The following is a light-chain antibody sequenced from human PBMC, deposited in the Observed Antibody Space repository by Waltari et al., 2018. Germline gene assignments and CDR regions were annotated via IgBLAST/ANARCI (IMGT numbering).Light chain of an antibody. Sequence: DIQMTQTPSPLSSSVGDRVVITCRASQRFGSWLAWYQQKPGTAPSLLVYKMSILQNGIPSRFDGSGSGTDFTLTISSLEPADFATYYCQQYKNFLGTFGQGTKVEV. CDR3: QQYKNFLGT. V-gene: IGKV1-5*03. J-gene: IGKJ1*01. CDR2: KMS. CDR1: QRFGSW.